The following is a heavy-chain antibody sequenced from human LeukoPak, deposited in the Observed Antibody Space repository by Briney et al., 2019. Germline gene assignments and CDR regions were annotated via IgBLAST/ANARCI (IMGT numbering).Heavy chain of an antibody. CDR3: ARDSIAVVGTDY. D-gene: IGHD6-19*01. CDR2: IYSGGST. V-gene: IGHV3-66*01. J-gene: IGHJ4*02. CDR1: GFTVSSNY. Sequence: SGGSLRLSCAAPGFTVSSNYMTWVRQAPGKGLEWVSVIYSGGSTYYADSVKGRFTISRDNSRNTLYLQMNSLRGEDTAVYYCARDSIAVVGTDYWGQGTLVTVSS.